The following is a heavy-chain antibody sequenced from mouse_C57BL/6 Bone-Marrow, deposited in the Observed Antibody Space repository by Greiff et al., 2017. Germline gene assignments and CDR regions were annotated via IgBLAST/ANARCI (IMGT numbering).Heavy chain of an antibody. Sequence: QVQLKQPGAELVKPGASVKLSCKASGYTFTSYWMQWVKQRPGQGLEWIGEIDPSDSYTNYNQKFKGKATLTVDPSSSTAYMQLSSLTSEDSAVYYCAREGYYGSSWFAYWGQGTLVTVSA. J-gene: IGHJ3*01. D-gene: IGHD1-1*01. CDR3: AREGYYGSSWFAY. V-gene: IGHV1-50*01. CDR1: GYTFTSYW. CDR2: IDPSDSYT.